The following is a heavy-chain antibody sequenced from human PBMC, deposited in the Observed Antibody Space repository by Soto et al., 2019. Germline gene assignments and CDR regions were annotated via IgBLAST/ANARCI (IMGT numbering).Heavy chain of an antibody. CDR3: AKDPTLYYDILTGYWFRNLVYY. D-gene: IGHD3-9*01. CDR1: GFTFSSYA. Sequence: GGSLRLSCAASGFTFSSYAMSWVRQAPGKGLEWVSAISGSGGSTYYADSVKGRFTISRDNSKNTLYLQMNSLRAEDTAVYYCAKDPTLYYDILTGYWFRNLVYYWGQGTLVTVSS. V-gene: IGHV3-23*01. CDR2: ISGSGGST. J-gene: IGHJ4*02.